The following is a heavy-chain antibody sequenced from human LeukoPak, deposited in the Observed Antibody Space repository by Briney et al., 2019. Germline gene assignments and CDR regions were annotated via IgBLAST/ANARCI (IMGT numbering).Heavy chain of an antibody. CDR3: AKAQLSRQIDY. V-gene: IGHV3-23*01. Sequence: QPGGSLRLPCAASGYTFSSYSMNWVRQAPGKGLEWVSAISAGGSSTYYADSVKGRFTISRDNSKNTLFLQMNSLRAEDTAIYYCAKAQLSRQIDYWGQGTLVTVSS. J-gene: IGHJ4*02. CDR1: GYTFSSYS. D-gene: IGHD2-2*01. CDR2: ISAGGSST.